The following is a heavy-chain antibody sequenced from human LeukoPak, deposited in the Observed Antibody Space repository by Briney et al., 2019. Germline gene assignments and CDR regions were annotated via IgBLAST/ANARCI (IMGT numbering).Heavy chain of an antibody. J-gene: IGHJ4*02. D-gene: IGHD1-26*01. Sequence: GGSLRLSCAASGFTFANYWMTWVRQAPGKGLEWVSGIRDNDFSTYYADSVKGRFTISRDNSKSPVYLQMNSLRAEDTAVYYCARSSGNYWAAPFDYWGQGTLVTVSS. CDR2: IRDNDFST. CDR3: ARSSGNYWAAPFDY. V-gene: IGHV3-23*01. CDR1: GFTFANYW.